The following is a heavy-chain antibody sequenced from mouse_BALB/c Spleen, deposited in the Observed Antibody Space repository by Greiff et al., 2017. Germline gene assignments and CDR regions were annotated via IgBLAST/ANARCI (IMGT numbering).Heavy chain of an antibody. J-gene: IGHJ4*01. D-gene: IGHD2-14*01. CDR2: INPSTGYT. CDR3: ARDYRYPMDY. Sequence: QVQLQQSGAELAKPGASVKMSCKASGYTFTSYWMHWVKQRPGQGLEWIGYINPSTGYTEYNQKFKDKATLTADKSSSTAYMQLSSLTSEDSAVYYCARDYRYPMDYWGQGTSVTVSS. V-gene: IGHV1-7*01. CDR1: GYTFTSYW.